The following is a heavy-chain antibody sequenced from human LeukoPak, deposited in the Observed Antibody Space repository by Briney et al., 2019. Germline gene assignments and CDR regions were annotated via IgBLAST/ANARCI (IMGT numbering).Heavy chain of an antibody. CDR1: GFSFSTYW. CDR2: IKYDGSEK. Sequence: GRSLRLSCAASGFSFSTYWMTWVRQAPGKGLEWVAHIKYDGSEKIYVDSVRGRFTISRDNAKNSLYLHMNSLRAEDTAVYYCARPLDYWGQGTLVTVSS. CDR3: ARPLDY. J-gene: IGHJ4*02. V-gene: IGHV3-7*01.